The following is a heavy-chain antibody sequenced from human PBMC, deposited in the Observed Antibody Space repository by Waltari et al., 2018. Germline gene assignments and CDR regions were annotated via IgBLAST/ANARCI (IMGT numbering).Heavy chain of an antibody. Sequence: QVQLVQAGAVVKKPGSSVKVSCKAAGGTFSSYAISWVRQALVQGLEWMGGIMPSFGTANNAQKFQGRGTITADKSTSTAYMELSSLRSEDTAVYCCARTTYYYGSGSYLGVYYYYMDVWGKGTTVTVSS. CDR3: ARTTYYYGSGSYLGVYYYYMDV. V-gene: IGHV1-69*14. CDR2: IMPSFGTA. CDR1: GGTFSSYA. D-gene: IGHD3-10*01. J-gene: IGHJ6*03.